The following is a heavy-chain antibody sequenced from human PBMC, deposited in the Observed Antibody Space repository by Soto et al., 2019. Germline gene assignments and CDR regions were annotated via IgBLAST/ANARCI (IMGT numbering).Heavy chain of an antibody. Sequence: QVQLVESGGGVVQPGRSLRLSCAASGFTFNSYAMHWVRQAPGKGLEWVAVISYDGGNKYYADSVKGRFTISRDNSKNTLYLQMNSLRAEDTAVYYCARDPGSGGPPFDYWGQGTLVTVSS. CDR1: GFTFNSYA. CDR2: ISYDGGNK. CDR3: ARDPGSGGPPFDY. V-gene: IGHV3-30-3*01. J-gene: IGHJ4*02. D-gene: IGHD6-19*01.